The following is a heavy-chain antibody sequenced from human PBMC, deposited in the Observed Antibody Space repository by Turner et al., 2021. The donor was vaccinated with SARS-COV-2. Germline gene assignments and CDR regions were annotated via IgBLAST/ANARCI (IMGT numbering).Heavy chain of an antibody. J-gene: IGHJ4*02. CDR2: IGTAGDT. CDR1: GFTFSFYD. V-gene: IGHV3-13*01. Sequence: EVQLVESGGGLVQPGGSLSLSCAASGFTFSFYDMHWVRQATGKGLEWVSAIGTAGDTYYPGSVKGRFTISRENAKNSLYLQMNSLRAGDTAVYYCAREAGITMVRGVIIKPRIFDYWGQGTLVTVSS. CDR3: AREAGITMVRGVIIKPRIFDY. D-gene: IGHD3-10*01.